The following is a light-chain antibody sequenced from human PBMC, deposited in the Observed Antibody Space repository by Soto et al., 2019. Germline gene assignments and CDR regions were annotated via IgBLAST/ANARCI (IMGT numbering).Light chain of an antibody. CDR1: QSLVHSDGNTY. CDR2: RVS. J-gene: IGKJ1*01. V-gene: IGKV2-30*02. Sequence: DVVMTQSPLSLPVTLGQPASISCRSSQSLVHSDGNTYLNWFQQRPGQSARRLVYRVSNRGSGVPDRYTGSGSGTDFTLRISRVEAEEVGVYYCKQGTYMRTFGQPTKREIK. CDR3: KQGTYMRT.